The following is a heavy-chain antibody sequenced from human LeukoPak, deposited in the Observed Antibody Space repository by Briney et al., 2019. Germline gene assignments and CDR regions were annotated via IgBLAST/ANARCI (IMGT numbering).Heavy chain of an antibody. J-gene: IGHJ3*02. D-gene: IGHD7-27*01. CDR1: GFTFSDYY. CDR2: ICSSSSYK. CDR3: ARHWGGIRAFDI. V-gene: IGHV3-11*06. Sequence: PGGSLRLSCAASGFTFSDYYMHWIRQAPGKGLEWVSFICSSSSYKNYADSVKGRFTISRDNAKNSLYLQMNGLRAEDKAVYYCARHWGGIRAFDIWGQGTMVTVSS.